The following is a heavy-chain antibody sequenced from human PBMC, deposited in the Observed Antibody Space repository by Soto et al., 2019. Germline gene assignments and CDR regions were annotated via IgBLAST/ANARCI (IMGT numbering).Heavy chain of an antibody. Sequence: ASVKVSCKTSGYTFTTYGVSWVRQAPGQGLEWMGWFSAYNGNTNYAQKLQGRVTMTTDTSTSTAYMELRGLRSDDTAVYYCARDRYYYGSGSYYISWFDPWGQGTLGTVSS. CDR3: ARDRYYYGSGSYYISWFDP. CDR2: FSAYNGNT. D-gene: IGHD3-10*01. CDR1: GYTFTTYG. V-gene: IGHV1-18*04. J-gene: IGHJ5*02.